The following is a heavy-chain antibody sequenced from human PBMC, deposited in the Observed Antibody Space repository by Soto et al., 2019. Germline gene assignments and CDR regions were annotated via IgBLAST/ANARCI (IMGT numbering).Heavy chain of an antibody. CDR2: ISSSSTTI. V-gene: IGHV3-48*02. CDR3: AREGTFHRNYYYYGMDV. Sequence: GGSLRLSCAASGFTFSSYSMYWVRQAPGKGLEWVSYISSSSTTIYYADSVKGRFTISRDNAKNSLYLQMNSLRDEDTAVYYCAREGTFHRNYYYYGMDVWGQGTTVTVSS. CDR1: GFTFSSYS. J-gene: IGHJ6*02.